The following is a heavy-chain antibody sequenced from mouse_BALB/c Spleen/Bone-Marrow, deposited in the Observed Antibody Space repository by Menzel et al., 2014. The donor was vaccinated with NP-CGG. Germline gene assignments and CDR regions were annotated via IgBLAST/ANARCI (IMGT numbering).Heavy chain of an antibody. CDR3: ARTYGSSYFVY. Sequence: QVQLKESGPELVKPGASVKISCRASGYAFSSSRMNWVKQRPGQGLEWIGRIYPGDGDTNYNGKFKGKATLTADKSSSTAYMQLSSLTSVDSAVYFCARTYGSSYFVYWGQGTLVTVSA. CDR2: IYPGDGDT. V-gene: IGHV1-82*01. D-gene: IGHD1-1*01. CDR1: GYAFSSSR. J-gene: IGHJ3*01.